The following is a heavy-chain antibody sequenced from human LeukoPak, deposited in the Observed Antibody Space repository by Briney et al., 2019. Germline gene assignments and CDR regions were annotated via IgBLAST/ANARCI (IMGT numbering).Heavy chain of an antibody. CDR1: GFTFSSYW. CDR3: ARVWVAAAGTKFEDY. V-gene: IGHV3-21*04. J-gene: IGHJ4*02. CDR2: ISSSSSYI. D-gene: IGHD6-13*01. Sequence: GGSLRLSCVASGFTFSSYWMSWVRQAPGKRLEWVSSISSSSSYIYYADSVKGRFTISRDNAKNSLYLQMNSLRAEDTAVYYCARVWVAAAGTKFEDYWGQGPLVTVSS.